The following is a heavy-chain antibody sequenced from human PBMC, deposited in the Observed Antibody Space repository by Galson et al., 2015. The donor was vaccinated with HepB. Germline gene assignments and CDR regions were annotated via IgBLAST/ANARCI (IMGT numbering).Heavy chain of an antibody. D-gene: IGHD3/OR15-3a*01. J-gene: IGHJ2*01. CDR3: ARDWTRYWYFDL. Sequence: SVKVSCKASGYTFTSYAMHWVRQAPGQRLEWMGWINAGNGNTKYSQKFQGRVTITRDTSASTAYMELSSLRSEDTAVYYCARDWTRYWYFDLWGRGTLVTVSS. V-gene: IGHV1-3*01. CDR2: INAGNGNT. CDR1: GYTFTSYA.